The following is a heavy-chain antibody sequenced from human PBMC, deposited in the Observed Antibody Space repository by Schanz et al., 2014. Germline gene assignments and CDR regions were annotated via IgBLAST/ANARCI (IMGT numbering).Heavy chain of an antibody. CDR3: AKQIHYDILTVTRN. V-gene: IGHV3-23*01. CDR2: LSGSGGST. J-gene: IGHJ4*02. CDR1: GFTFSSYA. D-gene: IGHD3-9*01. Sequence: EVQLLESGGGLVQPGGSLRLSCAASGFTFSSYAMSWVRQAPGEGLEWVSALSGSGGSTYYADSVKGRFTISRDNSKNTLYLQMNSLRADDTAVDYCAKQIHYDILTVTRNWGQGTLVTVSS.